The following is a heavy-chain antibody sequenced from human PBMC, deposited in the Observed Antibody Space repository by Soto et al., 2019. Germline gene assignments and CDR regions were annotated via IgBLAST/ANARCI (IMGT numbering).Heavy chain of an antibody. D-gene: IGHD3-22*01. CDR3: ARDRFHYYDSSGYPPQGGAYDI. CDR1: GFTVSSYG. CDR2: IWYDGSNK. J-gene: IGHJ3*02. Sequence: QVQLVESGGGVVQSGRSLRLSCAASGFTVSSYGMHWVRQAPGKGLEWVAVIWYDGSNKYYADSVKGRFTIARDNSKNTLHMQMNSLRAEDTAVYYCARDRFHYYDSSGYPPQGGAYDIWGQGTMVTVSS. V-gene: IGHV3-33*01.